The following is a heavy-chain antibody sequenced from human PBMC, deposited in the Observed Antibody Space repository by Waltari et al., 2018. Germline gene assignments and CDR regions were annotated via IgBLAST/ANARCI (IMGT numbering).Heavy chain of an antibody. CDR3: ASLTESPGFDY. D-gene: IGHD2-21*02. Sequence: QLQLQESGPGLVKPSETLSLTCTVSGCSISSSSYYWGWIRQPPGKGLEWIGSIYYSGSTYYNPSLKSRVTISVDTSKNQFSLKLSSVTAADTAVYYCASLTESPGFDYWGQGTLVTVSS. CDR1: GCSISSSSYY. V-gene: IGHV4-39*01. J-gene: IGHJ4*02. CDR2: IYYSGST.